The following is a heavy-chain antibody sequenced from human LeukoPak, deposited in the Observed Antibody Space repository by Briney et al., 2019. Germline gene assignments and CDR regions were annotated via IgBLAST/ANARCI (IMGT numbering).Heavy chain of an antibody. J-gene: IGHJ6*03. Sequence: PSETLSLTCTVSGGSISSNNYNWGWIRQPPGKGLEWIGNIYYSGSTYYNPSLKSRVTISVDTSKNQFSLKLSSVTAADTAVYYCARGSGGTTVTTWWRWVGMDVWGKGTTVTVSS. CDR3: ARGSGGTTVTTWWRWVGMDV. CDR2: IYYSGST. CDR1: GGSISSNNYN. D-gene: IGHD4-17*01. V-gene: IGHV4-39*01.